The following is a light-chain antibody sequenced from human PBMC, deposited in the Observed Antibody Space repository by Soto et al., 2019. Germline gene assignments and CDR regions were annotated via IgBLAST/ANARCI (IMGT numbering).Light chain of an antibody. J-gene: IGKJ1*01. V-gene: IGKV1-5*03. CDR3: QQYNALWT. CDR2: KAS. Sequence: DIQMTQSPSTLSASVGDRVTITCRASQSISSWLAWYQQKPGKAPKLLIYKASSLESGVPSRFSGSGSGTEFTLTISSLQPDDFATYDCQQYNALWTFGQGTQVEIK. CDR1: QSISSW.